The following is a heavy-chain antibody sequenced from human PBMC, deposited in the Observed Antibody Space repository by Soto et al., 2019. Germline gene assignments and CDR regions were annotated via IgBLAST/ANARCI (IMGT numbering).Heavy chain of an antibody. CDR1: GFSFGNYW. J-gene: IGHJ4*02. CDR2: IKEDGSER. V-gene: IGHV3-7*03. D-gene: IGHD3-3*01. Sequence: GGSLRLSCAVSGFSFGNYWMCWVRQAPGKXLEWLASIKEDGSERYYLDSVKGRFTISRDNAKDSLSLQMNSLRGEDTAFYYCARDVGPVTIFGEALSGYFDFWGQGTLVTVSS. CDR3: ARDVGPVTIFGEALSGYFDF.